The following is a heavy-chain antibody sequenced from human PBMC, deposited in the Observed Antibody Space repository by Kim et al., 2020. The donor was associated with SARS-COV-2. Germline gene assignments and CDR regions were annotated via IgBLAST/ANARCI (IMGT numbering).Heavy chain of an antibody. CDR2: SYAT. J-gene: IGHJ4*02. CDR3: ASHDYGDY. Sequence: SYATAYAASVKGRFTISRDYAMITAYLQMTSLKTEDTSVYYCASHDYGDYWGQGTLVTVSS. V-gene: IGHV3-73*01.